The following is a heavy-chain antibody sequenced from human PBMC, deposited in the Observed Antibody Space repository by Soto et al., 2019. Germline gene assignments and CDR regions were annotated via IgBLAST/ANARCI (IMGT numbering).Heavy chain of an antibody. Sequence: LSLTCAVSGGSISSGNWWSWVRQSPGKELEWIGEIYHSGITNYNPSLKSRVTISVDNSENQLSLSLNSVTAADTAVYYCARNVRYYIDYWGQGTLVTVSS. CDR3: ARNVRYYIDY. V-gene: IGHV4-4*02. J-gene: IGHJ4*02. CDR1: GGSISSGNW. CDR2: IYHSGIT.